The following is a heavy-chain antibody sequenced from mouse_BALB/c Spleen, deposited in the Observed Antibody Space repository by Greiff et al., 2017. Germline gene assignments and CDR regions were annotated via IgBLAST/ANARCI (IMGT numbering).Heavy chain of an antibody. V-gene: IGHV3-2*02. D-gene: IGHD1-1*01. J-gene: IGHJ4*01. CDR3: GREIYYCGEYAMDY. CDR2: ISYSGST. Sequence: EVKLVESGPGLVKPSQSLSLTCTVTGYSITSDYAWNWIRQFPGNQQEWMGYISYSGSTSYNPSLKSRISITRDTSKNPFFLQLNSVTTEDTATYYGGREIYYCGEYAMDYWGQGTSVTVSS. CDR1: GYSITSDYA.